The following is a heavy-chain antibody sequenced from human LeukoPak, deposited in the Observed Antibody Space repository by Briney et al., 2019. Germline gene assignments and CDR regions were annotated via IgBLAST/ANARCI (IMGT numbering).Heavy chain of an antibody. CDR2: INHSGST. CDR1: GGSISSSSYY. Sequence: PSETLSLTCTVSGGSISSSSYYWSRIRQPPGKGLGWIGEINHSGSTNYNPSLKSRVTISVDTSKNQFSLKLSSVTAADTAVYYCARGQSSGWKKYLMNDYWGQGTLVTVSS. V-gene: IGHV4-39*07. CDR3: ARGQSSGWKKYLMNDY. J-gene: IGHJ4*02. D-gene: IGHD6-19*01.